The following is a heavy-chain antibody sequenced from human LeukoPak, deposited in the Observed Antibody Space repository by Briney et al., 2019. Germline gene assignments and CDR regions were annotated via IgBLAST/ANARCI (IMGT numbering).Heavy chain of an antibody. CDR2: INPSGGST. J-gene: IGHJ4*02. D-gene: IGHD3-22*01. V-gene: IGHV1-46*01. Sequence: ASVKVSCKASGYTFTSYYMHWVRQAPGQGLEWMGIINPSGGSTSYAQKFLGRVTMTRDMSTSTVYMELSSLRSEDTAVYYCARDTRHYYDTSGYIRIEGSQDFDYWGQGTLVTVSS. CDR3: ARDTRHYYDTSGYIRIEGSQDFDY. CDR1: GYTFTSYY.